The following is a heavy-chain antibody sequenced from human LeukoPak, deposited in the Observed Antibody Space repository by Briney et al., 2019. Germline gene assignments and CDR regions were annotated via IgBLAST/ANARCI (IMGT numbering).Heavy chain of an antibody. CDR1: GYTFTSYA. J-gene: IGHJ4*02. CDR3: AALPFYGDLDY. V-gene: IGHV7-4-1*02. CDR2: INTNTGNP. Sequence: ASVKVSCKASGYTFTSYAMNWVRQAPGQGLEWRGWINTNTGNPTYAQGFTGRFVFSLDTSFSTAYLQISSLKAEDTAVYYCAALPFYGDLDYWGQGTLVTVSS. D-gene: IGHD4-17*01.